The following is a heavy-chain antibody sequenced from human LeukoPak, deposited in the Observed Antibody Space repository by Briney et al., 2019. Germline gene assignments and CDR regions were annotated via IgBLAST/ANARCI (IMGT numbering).Heavy chain of an antibody. CDR1: GGSISSYY. D-gene: IGHD3-10*01. V-gene: IGHV4-59*01. CDR3: ARVSGGHYYYYYMDV. CDR2: IYYSGST. Sequence: PSETLSLTCTVSGGSISSYYWSWIRQPPGKGLEWIGYIYYSGSTNYNPSLKSRVTISVDTSKNQFSLKLSSVTAADTAVYYCARVSGGHYYYYYMDVWGKGTTVTVSS. J-gene: IGHJ6*03.